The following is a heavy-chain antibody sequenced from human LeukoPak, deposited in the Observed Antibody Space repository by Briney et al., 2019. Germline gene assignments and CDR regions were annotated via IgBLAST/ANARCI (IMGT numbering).Heavy chain of an antibody. D-gene: IGHD3-10*01. CDR2: INAGNGNT. CDR3: ARGPRWFPGIDY. V-gene: IGHV1-3*01. J-gene: IGHJ4*02. CDR1: GGTFSSYA. Sequence: ASVKVSCKASGGTFSSYAISWVRQAPGQRLEWMGWINAGNGNTKYSQKFQGRVTITRDTSASTAYMELSSLRSEDTAVYYCARGPRWFPGIDYWGQGTLVTVSS.